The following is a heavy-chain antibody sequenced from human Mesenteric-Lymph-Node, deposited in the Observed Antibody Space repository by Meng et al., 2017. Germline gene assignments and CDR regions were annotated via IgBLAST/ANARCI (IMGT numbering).Heavy chain of an antibody. CDR2: INPNSGGT. J-gene: IGHJ6*02. D-gene: IGHD1-26*01. CDR1: GYTFTGYY. Sequence: ASVKVSCKASGYTFTGYYMHWVRQAPGQGLEWMGWINPNSGGTNYAQKFQGRVTMTRDTSISTAYMELSRLRSDDTAVYYCASREGYYYYYGMDVWGQGTTVTVSS. V-gene: IGHV1-2*02. CDR3: ASREGYYYYYGMDV.